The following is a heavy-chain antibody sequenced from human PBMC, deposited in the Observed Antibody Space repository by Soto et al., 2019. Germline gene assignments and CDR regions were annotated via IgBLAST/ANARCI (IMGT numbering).Heavy chain of an antibody. Sequence: KPSETLSLTCTVSGGSISSGDYYWSWIRQPPGKGLEWIGYIYYSGSTYYNPSLKSRVTISVDTSKNQFSLKLSSVTAADTAVYYCARGYYDSSGYSLWFDPWGQGTLVTVSS. D-gene: IGHD3-22*01. CDR1: GGSISSGDYY. V-gene: IGHV4-30-4*01. CDR2: IYYSGST. J-gene: IGHJ5*02. CDR3: ARGYYDSSGYSLWFDP.